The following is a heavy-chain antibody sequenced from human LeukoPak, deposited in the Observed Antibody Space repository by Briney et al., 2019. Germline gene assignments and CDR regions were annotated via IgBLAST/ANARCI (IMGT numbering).Heavy chain of an antibody. Sequence: GGSLRLSCAASGFTFSTYTLNWVRQAPGKGLEWVSSISSSSSYIYYADSVKGRFTISRDNAKNSLYLQMNSLRAEDTAVYYCARDLAFNYFDYWGQGTLVIVSS. CDR3: ARDLAFNYFDY. V-gene: IGHV3-21*01. J-gene: IGHJ4*02. CDR2: ISSSSSYI. CDR1: GFTFSTYT.